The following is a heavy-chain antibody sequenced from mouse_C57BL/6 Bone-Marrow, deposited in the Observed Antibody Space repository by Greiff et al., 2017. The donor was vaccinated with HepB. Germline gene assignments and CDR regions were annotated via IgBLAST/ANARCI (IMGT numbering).Heavy chain of an antibody. CDR2: IYPRSGNT. CDR1: GYTFTSYG. Sequence: VQLQQSGAELARPGASVKLSCKASGYTFTSYGISWVKQRTGQGLEWIGEIYPRSGNTYYNEKFKGKATLTADKSSSTAYMELRSLTSEDSAVYVCARRYYGNAWFAYWGQGTLVTVSA. D-gene: IGHD2-1*01. J-gene: IGHJ3*01. V-gene: IGHV1-81*01. CDR3: ARRYYGNAWFAY.